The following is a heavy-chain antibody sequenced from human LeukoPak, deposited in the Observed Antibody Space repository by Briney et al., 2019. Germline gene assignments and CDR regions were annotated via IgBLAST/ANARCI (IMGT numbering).Heavy chain of an antibody. CDR3: ARSISIAGNDY. J-gene: IGHJ4*02. V-gene: IGHV1-46*01. D-gene: IGHD6-13*01. CDR2: INPRGGTT. Sequence: ASVKVSCKASGYTFTTYYLHWVRQAPGQRLEWMGMINPRGGTTIYAQKFQGRVTMTRDTPTSTVYMELSSLRSEDTAVYYCARSISIAGNDYWGQGTLVTVSS. CDR1: GYTFTTYY.